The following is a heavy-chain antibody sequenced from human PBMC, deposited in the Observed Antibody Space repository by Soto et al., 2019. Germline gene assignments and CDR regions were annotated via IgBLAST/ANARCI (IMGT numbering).Heavy chain of an antibody. D-gene: IGHD3-10*01. Sequence: QVQLQESGPGLVKPSQTLSLTCTVSGGSISRDGDYWSWIRQHPGQGLEWIGYIYYSGSTYYNPSLKSRVTISVDTSRNQFSLKVISVTAADTAVYYCVRTMLREVNHLVFDHWGQGTLVTVSS. J-gene: IGHJ4*02. V-gene: IGHV4-31*03. CDR2: IYYSGST. CDR3: VRTMLREVNHLVFDH. CDR1: GGSISRDGDY.